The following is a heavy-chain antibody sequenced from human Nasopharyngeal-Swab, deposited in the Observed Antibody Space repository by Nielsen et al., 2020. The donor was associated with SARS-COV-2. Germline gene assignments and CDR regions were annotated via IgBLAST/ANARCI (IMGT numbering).Heavy chain of an antibody. D-gene: IGHD3-3*01. Sequence: GSLRLSCTVSGGSISSSSYYWGWIRQPPGKGLEWIGSIYYSGSTYYNPSLKSRVTISVDTSKNQFSLKLSSVTAADTAVYYCARISGWSGYYLYYYYYMDVWGKGTTVTVSS. V-gene: IGHV4-39*07. CDR3: ARISGWSGYYLYYYYYMDV. CDR2: IYYSGST. J-gene: IGHJ6*03. CDR1: GGSISSSSYY.